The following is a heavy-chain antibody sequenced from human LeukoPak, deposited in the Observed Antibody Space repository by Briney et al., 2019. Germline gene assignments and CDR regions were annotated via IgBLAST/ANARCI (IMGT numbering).Heavy chain of an antibody. CDR1: GFIVNTYY. J-gene: IGHJ3*02. D-gene: IGHD5-18*01. Sequence: GGSLRLSCAASGFIVNTYYMSWVRQAPGKGLEWVAVIYSGGSTYYAVSVKGRFTISRDNSKNTLYLQMNSLRAEDTAVYYCARVGRYSYGYYVAFDIWGQGTMVTVSS. V-gene: IGHV3-53*01. CDR2: IYSGGST. CDR3: ARVGRYSYGYYVAFDI.